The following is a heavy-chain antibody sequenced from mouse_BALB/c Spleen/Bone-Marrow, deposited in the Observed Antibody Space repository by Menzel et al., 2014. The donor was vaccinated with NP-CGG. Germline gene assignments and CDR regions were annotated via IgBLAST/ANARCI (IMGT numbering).Heavy chain of an antibody. CDR1: GFDFSRYW. V-gene: IGHV4-1*02. D-gene: IGHD1-2*01. CDR2: INPASSTI. CDR3: AKNYYYGYVAY. Sequence: EVQVVESGGGLVQPGGSLKPSCAASGFDFSRYWMTWVRQAPGKGLEWIGEINPASSTINYTPSLKDKFIISRDNAKNTLYLQMSKVRSEDTALYYCAKNYYYGYVAYWGQGTLVTVSA. J-gene: IGHJ3*01.